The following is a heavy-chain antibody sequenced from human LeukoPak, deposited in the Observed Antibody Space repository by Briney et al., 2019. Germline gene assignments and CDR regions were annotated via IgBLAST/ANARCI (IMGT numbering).Heavy chain of an antibody. CDR2: INPNSGDT. Sequence: ASVKVSCKASGYTFTGYHIHWVRQAPGQGLEWMGRINPNSGDTNYAQKFQGRVTMTRDTSISTAYMELSKLRSDDTAVYYCARDYCSSTSCLFDYWGQGTLVTVSS. V-gene: IGHV1-2*06. D-gene: IGHD2-2*01. CDR1: GYTFTGYH. J-gene: IGHJ4*02. CDR3: ARDYCSSTSCLFDY.